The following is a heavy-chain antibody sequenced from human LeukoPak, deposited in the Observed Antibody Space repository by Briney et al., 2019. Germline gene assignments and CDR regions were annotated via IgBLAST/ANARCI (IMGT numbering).Heavy chain of an antibody. CDR2: INHSGST. V-gene: IGHV4-34*01. D-gene: IGHD3-10*01. J-gene: IGHJ4*02. CDR1: GGSISTYS. Sequence: SETLSLTCTVSGGSISTYSWTWIRQSPGKGLEWIGEINHSGSTNYNPSLKSRVTISVDTSKNQFSLKLSSVTAADTAVYYCARGPQASYYGSGSYYGYWGQGTLVTVSS. CDR3: ARGPQASYYGSGSYYGY.